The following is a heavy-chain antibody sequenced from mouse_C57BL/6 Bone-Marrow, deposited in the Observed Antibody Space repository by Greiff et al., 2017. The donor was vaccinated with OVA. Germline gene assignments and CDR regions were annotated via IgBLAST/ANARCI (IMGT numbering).Heavy chain of an antibody. CDR3: TPTSSYWYFDV. CDR2: IDTENGDT. D-gene: IGHD3-1*01. Sequence: EVQLQQSGAELVRPGASVKLSCTASGFNIKDDYMHWVKQRPEQGLEWIGWIDTENGDTEYASKFQGKATITADTSSNTAYLQLSSLTSEDTAVYYCTPTSSYWYFDVWGTGTTVTVSS. CDR1: GFNIKDDY. V-gene: IGHV14-4*01. J-gene: IGHJ1*03.